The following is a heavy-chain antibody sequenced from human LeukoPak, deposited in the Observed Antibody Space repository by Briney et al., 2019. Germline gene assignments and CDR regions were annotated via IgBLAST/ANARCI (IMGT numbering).Heavy chain of an antibody. CDR2: INPNSGGT. V-gene: IGHV1-2*02. CDR1: GYTFTGYY. J-gene: IGHJ6*02. CDR3: ARGLHYDILTVYYYYGMDV. Sequence: ASAKVSCKASGYTFTGYYMHWVRQAPGQGLEWMGWINPNSGGTNYAQKFQGRVTMTRDTSISTAYMELSRLRSDDTAVYYCARGLHYDILTVYYYYGMDVWGQGTTVTVSS. D-gene: IGHD3-9*01.